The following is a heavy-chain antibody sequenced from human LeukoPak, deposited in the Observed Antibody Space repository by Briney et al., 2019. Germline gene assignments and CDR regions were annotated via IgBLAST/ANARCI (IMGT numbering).Heavy chain of an antibody. CDR2: ISTTSTYI. D-gene: IGHD3-10*01. Sequence: GGSLRLSCAASGFTFSSYSMNWVRQAPGKGLEWDSLISTTSTYIYYADSVKGRFTISRDNAKNSLYLQMNSLRAEDTAVYYCARVEGYGSGTYNWYFDLWGRGTLVTVSS. CDR1: GFTFSSYS. CDR3: ARVEGYGSGTYNWYFDL. V-gene: IGHV3-21*04. J-gene: IGHJ2*01.